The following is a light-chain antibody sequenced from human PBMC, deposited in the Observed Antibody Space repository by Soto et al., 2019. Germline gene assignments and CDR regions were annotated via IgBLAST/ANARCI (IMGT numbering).Light chain of an antibody. CDR3: QESYSSPAVS. CDR1: QNIDNY. V-gene: IGKV1-39*01. Sequence: DMRMTQSRSSVAVALGDRVKISCRASQNIDNYLNWYQQKPGKAPKLLIYATSTLQSGVPSRFSGSGSGTEFNVTIMSLQDEDFATYFCQESYSSPAVSFGGGTKVDIK. J-gene: IGKJ4*01. CDR2: ATS.